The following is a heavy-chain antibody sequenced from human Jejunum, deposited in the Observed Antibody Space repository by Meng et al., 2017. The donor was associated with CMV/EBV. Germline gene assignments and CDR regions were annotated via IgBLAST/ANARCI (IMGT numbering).Heavy chain of an antibody. CDR3: AKLLRNSGWTDY. D-gene: IGHD6-19*01. CDR2: ISGSGGST. V-gene: IGHV3-23*01. CDR1: GFTFDSYA. J-gene: IGHJ4*02. Sequence: SGFTFDSYAMSWVRQAPGKGLEWVSAISGSGGSTYYADSVKGRFTISRDNSKSTLYLQMNSLRAEDTAVYYCAKLLRNSGWTDYWGQGTLVTVSS.